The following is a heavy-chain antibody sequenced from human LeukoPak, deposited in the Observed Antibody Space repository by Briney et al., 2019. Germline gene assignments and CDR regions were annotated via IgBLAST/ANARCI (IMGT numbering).Heavy chain of an antibody. J-gene: IGHJ4*02. D-gene: IGHD2-2*01. V-gene: IGHV4-38-2*01. Sequence: PSETLSLTCAVSGYSISSGYYWGWIRQPPGKGLEWIGSIYHSGSTYYNPSLKSRVTISVDTSKNQFSLKLSSVTAADTAVYYCARGRVVAAAMVSYPPDYWGQGTLVTVSS. CDR2: IYHSGST. CDR3: ARGRVVAAAMVSYPPDY. CDR1: GYSISSGYY.